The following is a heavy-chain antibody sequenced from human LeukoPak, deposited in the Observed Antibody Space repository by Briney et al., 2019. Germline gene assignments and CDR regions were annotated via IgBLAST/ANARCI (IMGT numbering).Heavy chain of an antibody. J-gene: IGHJ3*02. CDR3: AKSYYDSSGRGPRSVFNI. Sequence: GRSLRLSCAASGFTFDDYAMHWVRQAPGKGLEWVSGISWNSGSIGYADSVKGRFTISRDNAKNSLYLQMNSLRAEDTALYYCAKSYYDSSGRGPRSVFNIGGKGKMVPVSS. D-gene: IGHD3-22*01. CDR1: GFTFDDYA. V-gene: IGHV3-9*01. CDR2: ISWNSGSI.